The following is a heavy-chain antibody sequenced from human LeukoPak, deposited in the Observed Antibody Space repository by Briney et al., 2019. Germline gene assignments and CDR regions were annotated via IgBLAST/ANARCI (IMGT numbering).Heavy chain of an antibody. V-gene: IGHV1-69*04. D-gene: IGHD1-26*01. CDR1: GGTFSSYA. CDR3: ARSLFPSGSAFDI. CDR2: IIPIFGIA. Sequence: SVKVSCKASGGTFSSYAISWVRQAPGQGLEWIGRIIPIFGIANYAQKFQGRVTITADKSTSTAYMELSSLRSEDTAVYYCARSLFPSGSAFDIWGQGTMVTVSS. J-gene: IGHJ3*02.